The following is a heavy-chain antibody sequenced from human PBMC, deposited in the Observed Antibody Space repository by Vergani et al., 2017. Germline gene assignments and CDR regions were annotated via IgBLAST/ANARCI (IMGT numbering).Heavy chain of an antibody. CDR3: AKSGLPKQWLAYYFDY. Sequence: EVQLLESGGGLVQPGGSLRLSCAASGFTFSSYAMSWVRQAPGKGLEWVSAISGSGGSTYYADSVKGRFTISRDKSKNTLYLQMNSRRAEDTAVYYCAKSGLPKQWLAYYFDYWGQGTLVTVSS. D-gene: IGHD6-19*01. J-gene: IGHJ4*02. CDR1: GFTFSSYA. CDR2: ISGSGGST. V-gene: IGHV3-23*01.